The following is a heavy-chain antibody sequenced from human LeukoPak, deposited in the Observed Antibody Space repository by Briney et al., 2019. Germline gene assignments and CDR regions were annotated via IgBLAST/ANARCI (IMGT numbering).Heavy chain of an antibody. D-gene: IGHD6-19*01. V-gene: IGHV3-53*01. Sequence: SGGSLRLSCAASGFTVSSNYMSWVRQAPGKGLEWVSVVYSDGSTYYADSVKGRFTISRDNSKNTLYLQMNSLRAEDTAMYFCARGSSTVSAGYYWGEGTLVTVSS. CDR3: ARGSSTVSAGYY. J-gene: IGHJ4*02. CDR1: GFTVSSNY. CDR2: VYSDGST.